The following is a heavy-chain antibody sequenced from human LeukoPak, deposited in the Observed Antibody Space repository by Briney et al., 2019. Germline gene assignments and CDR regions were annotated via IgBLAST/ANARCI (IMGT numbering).Heavy chain of an antibody. D-gene: IGHD3-10*01. V-gene: IGHV3-30*02. CDR1: GFSFSHFG. CDR3: AKDKTRIGSTSGFDY. J-gene: IGHJ4*01. CDR2: IRYDGSNT. Sequence: GGSLRLSCAASGFSFSHFGIHWVRQAPGKGLEWVGFIRYDGSNTYYADSVKGRFTISRDNSNNTLYVQMNSLRVEDTATYYCAKDKTRIGSTSGFDYWGHGTLVTVSS.